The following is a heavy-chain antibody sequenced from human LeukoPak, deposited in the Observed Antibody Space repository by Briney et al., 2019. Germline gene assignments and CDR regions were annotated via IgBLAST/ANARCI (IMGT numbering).Heavy chain of an antibody. CDR1: GFTFSSYW. CDR3: ARDRVVVAATRYYYYYGMDV. Sequence: GGSLRLSYAASGFTFSSYWMSWVRQAPGKGLEWVANIKQDGSEKYYVDSVKGRFTISRDNAKNSLYLQMNSLRAEDTAVYYCARDRVVVAATRYYYYYGMDVWGQGTTVTVSS. V-gene: IGHV3-7*01. J-gene: IGHJ6*02. D-gene: IGHD2-15*01. CDR2: IKQDGSEK.